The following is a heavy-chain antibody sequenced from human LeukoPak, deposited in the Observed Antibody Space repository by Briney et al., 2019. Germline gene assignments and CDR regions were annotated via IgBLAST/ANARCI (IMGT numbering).Heavy chain of an antibody. V-gene: IGHV4-59*01. CDR1: GFTFSDYY. CDR3: ARSGYYDSSGYYGSYDY. Sequence: PGGSLRLSCAASGFTFSDYYMSWIRQPPGKGLEWIGYIYYSGSTNYNPSLKSRVTISVDTSKNQFSLKLSSVTAADTAVYYCARSGYYDSSGYYGSYDYWGQGTLVTVSS. J-gene: IGHJ4*02. CDR2: IYYSGST. D-gene: IGHD3-22*01.